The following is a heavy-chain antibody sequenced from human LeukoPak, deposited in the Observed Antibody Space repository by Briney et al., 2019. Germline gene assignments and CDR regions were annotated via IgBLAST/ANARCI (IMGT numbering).Heavy chain of an antibody. CDR1: GDSVSSNSAA. CDR2: TYYRSKWYN. D-gene: IGHD3-22*01. CDR3: ARDYYDSSGYLPGDY. Sequence: SQTLSLTCAISGDSVSSNSAAWNWLRQSPSRGLEWLGRTYYRSKWYNDYAVSVKSRITINPDTSKNQFSLKLSSVTAADTAVYYCARDYYDSSGYLPGDYWGQGTLVTVSS. V-gene: IGHV6-1*01. J-gene: IGHJ4*02.